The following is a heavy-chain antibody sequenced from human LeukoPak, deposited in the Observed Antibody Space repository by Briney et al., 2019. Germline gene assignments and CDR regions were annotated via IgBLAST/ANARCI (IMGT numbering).Heavy chain of an antibody. CDR2: ISAYNGNT. Sequence: ASVKVSCKASGYTFTSYGISWVRQAPGQGLEWMGWISAYNGNTNYAQKLQGRVTVTTDTSTSTAYTELRSLRSDDTAVYYCARDRGNYDSSDPLDYWGQGTLVTVSS. J-gene: IGHJ4*02. CDR3: ARDRGNYDSSDPLDY. D-gene: IGHD3-22*01. V-gene: IGHV1-18*01. CDR1: GYTFTSYG.